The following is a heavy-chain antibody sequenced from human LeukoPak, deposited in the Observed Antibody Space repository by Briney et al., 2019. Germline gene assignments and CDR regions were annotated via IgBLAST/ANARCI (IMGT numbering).Heavy chain of an antibody. CDR1: GFTFDDYA. J-gene: IGHJ4*02. CDR3: AKDTNGYCSGGSCYGSIDY. Sequence: PGGSLRPSCAASGFTFDDYAMHWVRQAPGKGLEWVSLISWDGGSTYYADSVKGRFTISRDNSKNSLYLQMNSLRAEDTALYYCAKDTNGYCSGGSCYGSIDYWGQGTLVTVSS. CDR2: ISWDGGST. V-gene: IGHV3-43D*03. D-gene: IGHD2-15*01.